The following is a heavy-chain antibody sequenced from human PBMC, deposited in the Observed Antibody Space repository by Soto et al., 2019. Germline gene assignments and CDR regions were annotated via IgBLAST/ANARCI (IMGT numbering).Heavy chain of an antibody. CDR1: GYTFTSYG. J-gene: IGHJ6*02. CDR2: ISAYNGNK. CDR3: AREITFRDYDCWSGPIYYYYGMDV. Sequence: QVQRVQSGAEVKKPGASVKVSCKASGYTFTSYGISWVRQAPGQGLEWMGWISAYNGNKNYAQKLQGRVTMTTDTATNTAYMELRSLRADDTAVYYCAREITFRDYDCWSGPIYYYYGMDVWGQGTTVTVSS. V-gene: IGHV1-18*04. D-gene: IGHD3-3*01.